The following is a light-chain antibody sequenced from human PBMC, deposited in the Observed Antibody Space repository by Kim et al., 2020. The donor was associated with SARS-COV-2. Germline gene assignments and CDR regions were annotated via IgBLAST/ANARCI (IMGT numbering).Light chain of an antibody. J-gene: IGLJ2*01. V-gene: IGLV9-49*01. CDR1: SGYSNYK. CDR2: VGAGGIVG. CDR3: GADHGSGSKFVVL. Sequence: CTLSSGYSNYKVDWYQQRPGKGPRFVMRVGAGGIVGSKGDGIPDRFSVLGSGLNRYLTSKNIQEEDESDYHCGADHGSGSKFVVLFGGGTQLTVL.